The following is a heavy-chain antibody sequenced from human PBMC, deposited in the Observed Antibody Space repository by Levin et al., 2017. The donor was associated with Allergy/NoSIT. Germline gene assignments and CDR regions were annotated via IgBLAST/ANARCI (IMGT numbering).Heavy chain of an antibody. CDR1: GFIFRNNA. D-gene: IGHD4-17*01. CDR2: ITGVSTTT. Sequence: GGSLRLSCVASGFIFRNNAMTWVRQAPGRGLEWVSSITGVSTTTYYADSVKGRFTISRDNSKNTLYLQMNSLRAEDKAVYFCARTKVEGGDYLDYFDYWGQGTLVTVPS. CDR3: ARTKVEGGDYLDYFDY. V-gene: IGHV3-23*01. J-gene: IGHJ4*02.